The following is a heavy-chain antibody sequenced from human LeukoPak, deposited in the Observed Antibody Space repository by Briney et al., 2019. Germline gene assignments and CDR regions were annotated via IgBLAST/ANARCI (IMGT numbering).Heavy chain of an antibody. CDR2: ISSGGHYT. Sequence: PGGSLRLSCAASGFTFSPYAMNWVRQAPGKGLEWVSYISSGGHYTFYADSLKGRFTVSRDNAKNSLFLQMDSLRAEDTAVYYCATFDSRGYTNAFDIWGQGTMVTVSS. CDR3: ATFDSRGYTNAFDI. J-gene: IGHJ3*02. V-gene: IGHV3-21*04. D-gene: IGHD3-22*01. CDR1: GFTFSPYA.